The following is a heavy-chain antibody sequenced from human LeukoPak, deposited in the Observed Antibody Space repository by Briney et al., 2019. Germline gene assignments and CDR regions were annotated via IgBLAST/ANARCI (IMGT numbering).Heavy chain of an antibody. CDR3: ARGWPTVTTEAFDY. D-gene: IGHD4-17*01. CDR2: IIPNTGGT. Sequence: EASVKVSCKASGYTITDYYLHWVRQAPGQGLEWMGWIIPNTGGTNYAQKFQDWVTMSSDTSISTAYMELSSLRSDDTAVYYCARGWPTVTTEAFDYWGQGTLVTVSS. J-gene: IGHJ4*02. V-gene: IGHV1-2*04. CDR1: GYTITDYY.